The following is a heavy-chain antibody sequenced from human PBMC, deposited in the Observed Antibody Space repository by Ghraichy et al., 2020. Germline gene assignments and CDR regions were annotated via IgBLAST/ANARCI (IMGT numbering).Heavy chain of an antibody. D-gene: IGHD3-22*01. Sequence: ASVKVSCKASGYTFTSYGISWVRQAPGQGLEWMGWISGYNGNTNYAQKLQGRVTLTTDTSSSTAYMELRSLRSDDTAVYYCAREGYYYDSSGYYYVRDSASVWGQGTLVTVSS. CDR2: ISGYNGNT. CDR3: AREGYYYDSSGYYYVRDSASV. CDR1: GYTFTSYG. J-gene: IGHJ4*02. V-gene: IGHV1-18*01.